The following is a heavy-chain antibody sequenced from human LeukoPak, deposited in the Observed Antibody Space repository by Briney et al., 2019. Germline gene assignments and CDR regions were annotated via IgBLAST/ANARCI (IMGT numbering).Heavy chain of an antibody. V-gene: IGHV1-69*05. CDR2: IIPIFGTA. CDR3: ARADCSSTSCYDDY. J-gene: IGHJ4*02. CDR1: GGTFSSYA. Sequence: SVKVSCKASGGTFSSYAISWVRQAPGQGLEWMGRIIPIFGTANYAQKFQGRVTITTDESTSTAYMELCSLRSEDTAVYYCARADCSSTSCYDDYWGQGTLVTVSS. D-gene: IGHD2-2*01.